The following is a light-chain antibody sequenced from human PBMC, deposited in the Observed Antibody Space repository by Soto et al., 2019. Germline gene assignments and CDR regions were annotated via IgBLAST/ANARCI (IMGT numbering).Light chain of an antibody. CDR2: GAS. CDR1: QSVSSN. V-gene: IGKV3-15*01. Sequence: EIVMTQSPATLSVSPGERATLSCRASQSVSSNLAWYQQKPGQAPRLLIYGASTRATGIPARFSGSGSGTEFTITISSLQSEDFAVYYCQQYNNWPPHTFGGGTKVEIE. CDR3: QQYNNWPPHT. J-gene: IGKJ4*01.